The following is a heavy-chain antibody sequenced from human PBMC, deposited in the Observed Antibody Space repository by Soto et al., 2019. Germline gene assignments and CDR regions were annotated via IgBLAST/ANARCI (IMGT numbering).Heavy chain of an antibody. J-gene: IGHJ4*02. CDR2: ISIASSET. Sequence: GGSLRLSCEASGFTFSRVSMNWVRQVPGKGLEWVASISIASSETWYANSLKGRFIISRDNAQNSLFLQMNTLRPEDSAIYSCGRVDYWGPGTQVTVSS. CDR3: GRVDY. V-gene: IGHV3-21*01. CDR1: GFTFSRVS.